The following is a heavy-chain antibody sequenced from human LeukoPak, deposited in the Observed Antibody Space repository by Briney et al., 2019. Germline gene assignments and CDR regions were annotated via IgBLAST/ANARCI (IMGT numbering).Heavy chain of an antibody. V-gene: IGHV3-30*04. J-gene: IGHJ3*02. CDR2: ISYDGSNK. D-gene: IGHD6-19*01. CDR3: AKCSENGGWYGGSFDI. Sequence: GGSLRLSCAASGFTFSNYAMHWVRQAPGKGLEWVAVISYDGSNKYYADSVTGRFTISRDNSENTLYLQMNSLRTEDTAVYYCAKCSENGGWYGGSFDIWGQGTMVTVSS. CDR1: GFTFSNYA.